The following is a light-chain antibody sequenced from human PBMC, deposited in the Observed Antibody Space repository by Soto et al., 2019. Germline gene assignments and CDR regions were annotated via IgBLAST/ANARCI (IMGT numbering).Light chain of an antibody. CDR2: LDSDGSH. Sequence: QLVLTQSPSASASLGASVKLTCTLSSGHSSYAIAWHQQQPEQGPRYLMKLDSDGSHTKGDAIPDRFSGSGSGAERYLTTSSLQSEDEADYYCQTWGTGIHVVFGGGTKLTVL. CDR1: SGHSSYA. V-gene: IGLV4-69*01. CDR3: QTWGTGIHVV. J-gene: IGLJ2*01.